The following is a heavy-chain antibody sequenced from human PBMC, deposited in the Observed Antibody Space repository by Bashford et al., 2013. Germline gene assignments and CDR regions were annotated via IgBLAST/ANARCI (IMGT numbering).Heavy chain of an antibody. D-gene: IGHD3-22*01. V-gene: IGHV3-23*01. J-gene: IGHJ3*02. CDR2: ISGTGGST. Sequence: VRQAPGKGLEWVSAISGTGGSTYYADSVKGRFTISRDNSKNTLYLQMNSLRAEDTAVYYCAKDHDSSGYYYVVRDAFDIWGQGTMVTVSS. CDR3: AKDHDSSGYYYVVRDAFDI.